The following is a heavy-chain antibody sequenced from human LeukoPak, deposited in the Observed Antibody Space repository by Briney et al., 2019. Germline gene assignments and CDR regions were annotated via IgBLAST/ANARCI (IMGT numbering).Heavy chain of an antibody. CDR1: RYRFEGNY. CDR2: INSISGGT. J-gene: IGHJ4*02. V-gene: IGHV1-2*02. Sequence: ASVKVSCKASRYRFEGNYIHWVRQAPGQGLEWMGWINSISGGTKFAQKFQGRVTMTRDTSITTAYMELNSLRSDDTAVYYCAREGETSLPTIFDVVTVFDFWGQGTLVTVSS. D-gene: IGHD3-3*01. CDR3: AREGETSLPTIFDVVTVFDF.